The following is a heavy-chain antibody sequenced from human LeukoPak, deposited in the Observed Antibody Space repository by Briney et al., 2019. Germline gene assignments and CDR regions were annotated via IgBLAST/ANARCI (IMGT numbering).Heavy chain of an antibody. CDR1: GFTFSTFG. Sequence: GGSLRLSCAASGFTFSTFGMTWVGQAPGKGLDWVAGLSYDESNKFYADSVKGRFTISRDNSKNTLYLQMNSLITEDTAVYYCTTSSGTGGFAYWGQGTLVTVSS. CDR3: TTSSGTGGFAY. D-gene: IGHD3-22*01. V-gene: IGHV3-30*03. J-gene: IGHJ4*02. CDR2: LSYDESNK.